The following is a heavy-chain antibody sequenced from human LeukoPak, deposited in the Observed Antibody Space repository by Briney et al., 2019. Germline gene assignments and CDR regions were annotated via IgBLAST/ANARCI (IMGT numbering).Heavy chain of an antibody. D-gene: IGHD6-13*01. CDR2: TRNKANSYTT. Sequence: GGSLRLSCAASGFTFSDHYMDWVRQAPGKGLEWVGRTRNKANSYTTEYAASVKGRFTISRDDSKNSLYLQMNSLKTEDTAIYYCTRVHSSSWSGSYFDYWGQGNLVTVSS. CDR1: GFTFSDHY. J-gene: IGHJ4*02. CDR3: TRVHSSSWSGSYFDY. V-gene: IGHV3-72*01.